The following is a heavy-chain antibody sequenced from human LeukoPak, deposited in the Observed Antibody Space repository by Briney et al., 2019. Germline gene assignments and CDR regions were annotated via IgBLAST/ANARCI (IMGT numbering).Heavy chain of an antibody. Sequence: GVSLTLSCAVSGLTFSTYAMSWVRQAPGQGLECVSTISDGAGRTYAADSVKGRFTISRDNSKNTVYLQINRLIAEDTAVYYCAKVPIKFNTKSYWGQGTLVTVSS. J-gene: IGHJ4*02. CDR2: ISDGAGRT. D-gene: IGHD5-24*01. CDR1: GLTFSTYA. V-gene: IGHV3-23*01. CDR3: AKVPIKFNTKSY.